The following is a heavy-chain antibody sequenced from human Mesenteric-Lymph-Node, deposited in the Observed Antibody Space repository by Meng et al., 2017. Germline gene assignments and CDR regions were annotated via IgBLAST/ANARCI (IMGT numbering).Heavy chain of an antibody. D-gene: IGHD3-22*01. CDR2: ISSSGSTI. Sequence: GGSLLLSCAASGFTFSRYWMGWVRQAPGKGLEWVSYISSSGSTIYYADSVKGRFTISRDNAKNSLYLQMNSLRAEDMALYYCAKDMGRDYYDSRGNPNYYYYGMDVWGQGTMVTVSS. CDR1: GFTFSRYW. CDR3: AKDMGRDYYDSRGNPNYYYYGMDV. J-gene: IGHJ6*02. V-gene: IGHV3-11*01.